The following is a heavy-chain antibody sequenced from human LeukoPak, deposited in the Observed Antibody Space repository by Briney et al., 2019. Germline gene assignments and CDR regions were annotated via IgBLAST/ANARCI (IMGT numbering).Heavy chain of an antibody. CDR1: GGSISSGGYY. D-gene: IGHD2-2*01. CDR3: ARPAPEYCSVTSCWGT. Sequence: SQTLSLTCTVSGGSISSGGYYWSWIRQHPGKGLEWIGYIYYSGSTYYNPSLKSRVTLSVDTSKNQFSLKLRSVTAADTAVYYCARPAPEYCSVTSCWGTWGQGTLVTVAS. J-gene: IGHJ5*02. V-gene: IGHV4-31*03. CDR2: IYYSGST.